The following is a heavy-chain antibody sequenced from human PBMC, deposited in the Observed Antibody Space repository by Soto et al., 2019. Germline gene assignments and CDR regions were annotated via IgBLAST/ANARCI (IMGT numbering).Heavy chain of an antibody. V-gene: IGHV3-33*01. D-gene: IGHD3-10*01. CDR1: GFTFSDYG. CDR3: AIDPITMIRGGPKAGWFDP. Sequence: QVQLVESGGGVVQPGRSLRLSCAASGFTFSDYGMHWVRQAPCNGLEWVALIWDDGSNKDYADALKGRFTISRDNSKNTLYLQMNSLRPEDTAVYYCAIDPITMIRGGPKAGWFDPWGQGTLVTVSS. CDR2: IWDDGSNK. J-gene: IGHJ5*02.